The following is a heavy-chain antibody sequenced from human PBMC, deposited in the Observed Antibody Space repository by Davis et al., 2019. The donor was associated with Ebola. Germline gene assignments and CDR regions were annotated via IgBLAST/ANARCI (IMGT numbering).Heavy chain of an antibody. CDR3: VAGYNFDF. CDR2: NFYGGST. J-gene: IGHJ4*02. Sequence: SETLSLTCSVSGGSMSGYYWTLIRQFPGKELEWIGSNFYGGSTSYNPSLQSRVTISVDMSKSQFSLTMTFVTAADTAVYFCVAGYNFDFWGQGTLVTVSS. D-gene: IGHD5-24*01. CDR1: GGSMSGYY. V-gene: IGHV4-59*03.